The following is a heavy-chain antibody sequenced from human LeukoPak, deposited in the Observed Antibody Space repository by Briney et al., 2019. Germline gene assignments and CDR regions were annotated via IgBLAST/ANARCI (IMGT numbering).Heavy chain of an antibody. J-gene: IGHJ6*02. V-gene: IGHV4-61*01. CDR2: ICYSGST. CDR3: AREVPLAAAATGYYYYYGMDV. D-gene: IGHD6-13*01. Sequence: SETLSLTCTVAGGSVSSGSYYWSWMRQPPGKGLEWIGYICYSGSTNYNPSRKSRVTISVYPSKNQFSLKLSSVTAADTAVYYCAREVPLAAAATGYYYYYGMDVWGQGTTVTVSS. CDR1: GGSVSSGSYY.